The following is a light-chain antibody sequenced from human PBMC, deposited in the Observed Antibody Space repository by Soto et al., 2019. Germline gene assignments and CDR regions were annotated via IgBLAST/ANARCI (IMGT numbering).Light chain of an antibody. CDR2: GAS. CDR1: QSVSGN. V-gene: IGKV3D-15*01. CDR3: QQYNIWPPT. J-gene: IGKJ1*01. Sequence: EIVMTQSPATLSVSPGERATLSCRASQSVSGNLAWYQQKPGQAPRLLIYGASTRATGIPARFSGSGSGTEFTLSISGLQSEDFAVYYCQQYNIWPPTFGQGTKVEIK.